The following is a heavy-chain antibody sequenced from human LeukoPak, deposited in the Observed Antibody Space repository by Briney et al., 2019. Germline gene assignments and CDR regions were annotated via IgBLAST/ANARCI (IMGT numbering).Heavy chain of an antibody. CDR2: IRGSGGST. V-gene: IGHV3-23*01. Sequence: PGGSLRLSCAASGFTFSSYGMSSVRQAPGKGLEWVSAIRGSGGSTYYADSVKGRFTISRDNAKNSLYLQMNSLRAEDTALYYCARVTAYYFDYWGQGTLVTVSS. CDR1: GFTFSSYG. J-gene: IGHJ4*02. CDR3: ARVTAYYFDY.